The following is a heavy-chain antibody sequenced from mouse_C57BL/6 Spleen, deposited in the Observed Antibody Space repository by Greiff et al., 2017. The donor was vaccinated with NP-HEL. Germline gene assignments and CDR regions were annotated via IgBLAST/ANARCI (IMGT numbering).Heavy chain of an antibody. Sequence: EVKLVESGGGLVKPGGSLKLSCAASGFTFSDYGMHWVRQAPEKGLEWVAYISSGSSTIYYADTVKGRFTISRDNAKNTLFLQMTSLRSEDTAMYYCASYYGSGYFDVWGTGTTVTVSS. V-gene: IGHV5-17*01. CDR1: GFTFSDYG. CDR3: ASYYGSGYFDV. CDR2: ISSGSSTI. D-gene: IGHD1-1*01. J-gene: IGHJ1*03.